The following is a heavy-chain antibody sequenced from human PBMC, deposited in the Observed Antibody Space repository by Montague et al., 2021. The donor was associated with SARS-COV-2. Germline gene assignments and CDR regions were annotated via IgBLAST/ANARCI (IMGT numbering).Heavy chain of an antibody. D-gene: IGHD2/OR15-2a*01. J-gene: IGHJ3*02. CDR3: AKGGFYRFDAFDT. Sequence: FLRLSCAASGFTFSSYRMHWVRQAPGKGLVWVSYINSDGSITHYADSVKGRFTISRDNAKSTLYLQMNNLRAEDTAVYYCAKGGFYRFDAFDTWGQGTIVTVSS. CDR1: GFTFSSYR. V-gene: IGHV3-74*01. CDR2: INSDGSIT.